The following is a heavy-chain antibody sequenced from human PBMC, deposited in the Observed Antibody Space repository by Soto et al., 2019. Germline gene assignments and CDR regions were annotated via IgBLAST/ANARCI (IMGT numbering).Heavy chain of an antibody. CDR1: GGTFSSYA. V-gene: IGHV1-69*12. D-gene: IGHD1-26*01. Sequence: QVQLVQSGAEVKKPGSSVKVSCKASGGTFSSYAISWVREAPGQGLEWMGGIIPIFGTADYAQTFQGRVTITADESTSTTYMELSSLRSEDTAVYYCASHTGTSPEARYYHGMDVWGQRTTVTVSS. CDR2: IIPIFGTA. J-gene: IGHJ6*02. CDR3: ASHTGTSPEARYYHGMDV.